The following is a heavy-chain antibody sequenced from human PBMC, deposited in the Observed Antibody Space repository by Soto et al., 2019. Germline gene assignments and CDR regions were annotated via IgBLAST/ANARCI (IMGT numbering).Heavy chain of an antibody. CDR2: INPNSGGT. CDR1: GYTFTGYY. V-gene: IGHV1-2*04. CDR3: ARDSCSGGSCYYYFDY. J-gene: IGHJ4*02. Sequence: ASVKVSCKASGYTFTGYYMHWVRQAPGQGLEWMGWINPNSGGTNYAQKFQGWVTMTRDTSISTAYMELSRLRSDDTAVYYCARDSCSGGSCYYYFDYWGQGTLVTVSS. D-gene: IGHD2-15*01.